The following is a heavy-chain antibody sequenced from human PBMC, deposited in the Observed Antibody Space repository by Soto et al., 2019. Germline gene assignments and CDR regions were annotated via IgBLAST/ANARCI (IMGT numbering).Heavy chain of an antibody. Sequence: QVQLVQSGTEVKKPGSSVAVSCQASAGTFNNHSLSWVRQAPGQGLAWMGRSIPILGRADFSQKFQGRLTLTVDKSTSTADMELSSLTSEATAVYYCVIDLGYFDFWGHGTLVTVSS. J-gene: IGHJ4*01. V-gene: IGHV1-69*02. CDR3: VIDLGYFDF. D-gene: IGHD2-15*01. CDR1: AGTFNNHS. CDR2: SIPILGRA.